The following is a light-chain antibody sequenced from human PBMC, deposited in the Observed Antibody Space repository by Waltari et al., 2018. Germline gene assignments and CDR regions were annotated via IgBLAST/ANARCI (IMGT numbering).Light chain of an antibody. CDR2: EVT. V-gene: IGLV2-14*01. Sequence: QSALTQPASVSGSPGQSITISCTGTSSDIGGHNYVSWYQQHPGKAPKLVIFEVTTRPSGVSNRFSGSKSGNTASLTISGLQAEDEADYYCTSYTTSATWVFGGGTKVTVL. J-gene: IGLJ3*02. CDR1: SSDIGGHNY. CDR3: TSYTTSATWV.